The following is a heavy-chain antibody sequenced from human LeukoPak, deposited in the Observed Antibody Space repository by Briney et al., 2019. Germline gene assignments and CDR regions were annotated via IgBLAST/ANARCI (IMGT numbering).Heavy chain of an antibody. J-gene: IGHJ4*02. D-gene: IGHD1-26*01. CDR3: AIRYSGSFDY. Sequence: ASVKVSCKASGYTFTDYYLHWVRQAPGQGLEWMAWINPNSGGTNYAQKFQGRVTMTRDTSINTASMELTSLSSDDTPVYYCAIRYSGSFDYWGQGTLVTVSS. CDR2: INPNSGGT. CDR1: GYTFTDYY. V-gene: IGHV1-2*02.